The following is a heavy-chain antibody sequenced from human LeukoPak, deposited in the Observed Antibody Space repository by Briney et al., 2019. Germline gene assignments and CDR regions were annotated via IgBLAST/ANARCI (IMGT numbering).Heavy chain of an antibody. V-gene: IGHV3-53*01. J-gene: IGHJ3*02. Sequence: GSLRLSCAASGFTVSSNYMSWVRQAPGKGLEWVSVIYSGGSTYYADSVRGRFTISRDISNNTLYLQMNNLRAEDTAVYYCARDYLGEEMAAIDTSDIWGQGTMVTVSS. CDR1: GFTVSSNY. D-gene: IGHD5-24*01. CDR2: IYSGGST. CDR3: ARDYLGEEMAAIDTSDI.